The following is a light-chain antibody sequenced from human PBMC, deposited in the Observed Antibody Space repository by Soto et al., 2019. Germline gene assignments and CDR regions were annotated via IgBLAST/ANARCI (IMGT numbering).Light chain of an antibody. CDR1: SSDIGTYNY. V-gene: IGLV2-14*03. Sequence: QSALTQPASVSGSPGQSITISCTGTSSDIGTYNYISWFQQHPGKAPKLMTYDVSNRASGVSDRFSASKSGNTASLTISGLQAEDEADYYCSSYTTTTTPASWVFGGGTKLTGL. J-gene: IGLJ3*02. CDR2: DVS. CDR3: SSYTTTTTPASWV.